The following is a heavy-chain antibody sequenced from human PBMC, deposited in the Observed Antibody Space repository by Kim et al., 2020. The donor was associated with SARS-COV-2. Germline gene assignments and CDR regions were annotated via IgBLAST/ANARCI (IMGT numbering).Heavy chain of an antibody. CDR2: ISYDGHNK. J-gene: IGHJ6*02. CDR1: GLSFDDSA. CDR3: ARGNYYESVSLSDYYNGMDV. V-gene: IGHV3-30-3*01. Sequence: GGSLRLSCAASGLSFDDSAMNWVRQAPGKGLEWVAVISYDGHNKEYADSVKGRFSISRDNSKTTLSLQMNSLRVEDTAVYYCARGNYYESVSLSDYYNGMDVWGQGTTVTVSS. D-gene: IGHD3-10*01.